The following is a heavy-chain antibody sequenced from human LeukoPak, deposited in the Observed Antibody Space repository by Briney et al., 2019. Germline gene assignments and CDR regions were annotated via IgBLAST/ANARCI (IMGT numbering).Heavy chain of an antibody. CDR1: GYTFTGYY. CDR3: ARDNRGGSSWYWFDP. D-gene: IGHD6-13*01. V-gene: IGHV1-2*02. CDR2: INPNSGGT. J-gene: IGHJ5*02. Sequence: ASVKVSCKASGYTFTGYYMHWIRQAPGQGLEWMGLINPNSGGTNYAQKFQGRVTMTRDTSISTAYMELTSLRSDDTAVYYCARDNRGGSSWYWFDPWGQGTLVTVSS.